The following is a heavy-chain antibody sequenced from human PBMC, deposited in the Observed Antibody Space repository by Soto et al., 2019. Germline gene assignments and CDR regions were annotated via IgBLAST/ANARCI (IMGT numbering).Heavy chain of an antibody. Sequence: PGGSLRLSCAASGIIFSNYDMNWVRQAPGKGLEWVSQISRSSSTLYYADSVKGRLTISRDNVKNLLYLQMSSLRAEDTAVYYCARRFDLWGRGTLVTVSS. J-gene: IGHJ2*01. CDR1: GIIFSNYD. CDR3: ARRFDL. CDR2: ISRSSSTL. V-gene: IGHV3-48*01.